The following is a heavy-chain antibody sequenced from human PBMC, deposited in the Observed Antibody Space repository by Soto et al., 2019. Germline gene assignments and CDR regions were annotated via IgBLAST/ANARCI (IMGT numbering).Heavy chain of an antibody. V-gene: IGHV5-10-1*01. CDR3: ARHSPLEYHQSRVLMNYFDY. D-gene: IGHD3-16*01. CDR1: GYSLTSYW. CDR2: IDPSDSYT. Sequence: GESLKISCKGSGYSLTSYWISWVRQMPGKGLEWMGRIDPSDSYTNYSPSFQGHVTISADKSITTAYLQWSSLKASDTAMYYCARHSPLEYHQSRVLMNYFDYWVQGTLVTVSS. J-gene: IGHJ4*02.